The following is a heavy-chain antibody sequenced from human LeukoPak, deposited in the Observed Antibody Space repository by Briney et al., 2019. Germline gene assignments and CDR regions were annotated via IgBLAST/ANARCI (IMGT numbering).Heavy chain of an antibody. J-gene: IGHJ4*02. CDR3: ARDLAGYSYGYDFDY. CDR1: GGSISSSSYY. D-gene: IGHD5-18*01. Sequence: SETLSLTCTVSGGSISSSSYYWGWIRQPPGKGLEWIGSIYYSGSTYYNPSLKSRVTISVDTSKNQFSLKLSSVTAADTAVYYCARDLAGYSYGYDFDYWGQGTLVLVSS. V-gene: IGHV4-39*07. CDR2: IYYSGST.